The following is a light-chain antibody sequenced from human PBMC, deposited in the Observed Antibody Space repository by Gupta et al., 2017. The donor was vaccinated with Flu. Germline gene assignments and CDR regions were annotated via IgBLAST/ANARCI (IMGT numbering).Light chain of an antibody. CDR3: QHRVYCPIT. V-gene: IGKV3-11*01. CDR2: DAS. CDR1: QSVQTY. J-gene: IGKJ3*01. Sequence: VVLTQSPATLSCSLGESSTLSCRAIQSVQTYLAWYPQKPGQAPRLLIFDASKRAAGIPARFSGSGSGTEFTLTIDSLGTDDAAIYYCQHRVYCPITFGHGTTVDI.